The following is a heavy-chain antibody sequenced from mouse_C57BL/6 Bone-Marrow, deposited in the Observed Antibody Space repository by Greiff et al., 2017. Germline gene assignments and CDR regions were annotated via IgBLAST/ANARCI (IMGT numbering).Heavy chain of an antibody. CDR3: TTITTVVAYYFDY. Sequence: LQQSGAELVRPGASVKLSCTASGFNIKDDYMHWVKQRPEQGLEWIGWIDPENGDTEYASKFQGKATITADTSSNTAYLQLSSLTSEDTAVYYCTTITTVVAYYFDYWGQGTTLTVSS. V-gene: IGHV14-4*01. CDR2: IDPENGDT. CDR1: GFNIKDDY. D-gene: IGHD1-1*01. J-gene: IGHJ2*01.